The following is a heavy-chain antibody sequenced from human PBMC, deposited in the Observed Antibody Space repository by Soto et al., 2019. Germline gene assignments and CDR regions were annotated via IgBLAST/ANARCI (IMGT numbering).Heavy chain of an antibody. CDR2: IYWDDDK. D-gene: IGHD3-3*01. CDR1: GFSLTTSGVG. CDR3: AHRVLRTVFGLVAPTAIYFDF. Sequence: QITLNESGPTQVKPRQTLTLTCTFSGFSLTTSGVGVGWIRQSPGKAPEWLALIYWDDDKRYSPSLKRRLTITKDTPKNQVVLTMADLDPADTATYYCAHRVLRTVFGLVAPTAIYFDFWGQGTPVAVSS. V-gene: IGHV2-5*02. J-gene: IGHJ4*02.